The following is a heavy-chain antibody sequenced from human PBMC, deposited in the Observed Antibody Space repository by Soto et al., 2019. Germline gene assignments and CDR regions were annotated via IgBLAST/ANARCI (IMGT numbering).Heavy chain of an antibody. D-gene: IGHD1-1*01. V-gene: IGHV1-18*01. CDR2: ISAHNGNT. Sequence: QVHLVQSGAEVKKPGASVKVSCKGSGYIFTTYGITWVRQAPGQGLEWMGWISAHNGNTNYADKLQGRVTVSRATSTSSTYMELRNLRSDDTAVYYCARGRYGDYWGQGALVTVSS. CDR1: GYIFTTYG. CDR3: ARGRYGDY. J-gene: IGHJ4*02.